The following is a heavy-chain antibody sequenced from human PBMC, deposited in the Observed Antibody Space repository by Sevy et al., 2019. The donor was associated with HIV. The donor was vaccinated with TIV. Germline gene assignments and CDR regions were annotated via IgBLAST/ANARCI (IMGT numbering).Heavy chain of an antibody. Sequence: SETLSLTCTVSGGSISSYYWSWIRQPPGKGLEWIGYIYYSGSTNYNPSLKSRVTISVDTSKNQFSLKLSSVTAADTAVYYCARGGKQLDSDYWGQGTLVTVSS. V-gene: IGHV4-59*01. D-gene: IGHD6-6*01. CDR2: IYYSGST. J-gene: IGHJ4*02. CDR3: ARGGKQLDSDY. CDR1: GGSISSYY.